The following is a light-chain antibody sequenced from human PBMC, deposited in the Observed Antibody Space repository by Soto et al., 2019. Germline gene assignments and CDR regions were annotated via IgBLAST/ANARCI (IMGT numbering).Light chain of an antibody. CDR2: GNT. Sequence: QPVLTQPPSVSGAPGQRVTISCTGSSSNIGAGYDVHWYQHLPGTAPKLLIYGNTNRPSGVPDRFSGSKSATSASLAITGLQAEDEADYYCQSYDSSLSGYVFGTGTKLTVL. CDR1: SSNIGAGYD. J-gene: IGLJ1*01. V-gene: IGLV1-40*01. CDR3: QSYDSSLSGYV.